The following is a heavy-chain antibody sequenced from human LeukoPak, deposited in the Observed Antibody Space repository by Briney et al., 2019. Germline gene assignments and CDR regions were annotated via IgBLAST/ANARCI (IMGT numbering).Heavy chain of an antibody. Sequence: AGGSLRLSCSAAGFNFNYFAMSWIRQAPGKRLEWVSTIGDSGSGGSYADSVRGRFTISRDNSKNMVYLQMHSLRVDDPAVYYCSRIKYGGNTGDHFDYWGQGTLVTVSS. CDR3: SRIKYGGNTGDHFDY. J-gene: IGHJ4*02. CDR1: GFNFNYFA. D-gene: IGHD4/OR15-4a*01. V-gene: IGHV3-23*01. CDR2: IGDSGSGG.